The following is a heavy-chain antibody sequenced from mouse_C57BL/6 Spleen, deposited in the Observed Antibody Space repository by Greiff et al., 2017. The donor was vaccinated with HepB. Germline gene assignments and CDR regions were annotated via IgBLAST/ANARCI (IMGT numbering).Heavy chain of an antibody. J-gene: IGHJ2*01. CDR3: ARLDSSGYGDY. V-gene: IGHV1-82*01. CDR1: GYAFSSSW. D-gene: IGHD3-2*02. CDR2: IYPGDGDT. Sequence: QVQLQQSGPELVKPGASVKISCKASGYAFSSSWMNWVKQRPGKGLEWIGRIYPGDGDTNYNGKFKGKATLTADKSSSTAYMQLSSLTSEDSAVYFCARLDSSGYGDYWGQGTTLTVSS.